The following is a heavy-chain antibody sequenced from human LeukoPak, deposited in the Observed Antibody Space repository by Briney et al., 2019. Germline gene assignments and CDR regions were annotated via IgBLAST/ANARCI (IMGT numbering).Heavy chain of an antibody. CDR3: ARLSYPIAGRAPFDY. Sequence: GGSLRLSCAASGFTFSSYWMSWVRQAPGKGLEWVANIKQDGSEKYYVDSVKGRFTISRDNAKNSLYLQMNSLRAEDTAVYYCARLSYPIAGRAPFDYWGQGTLVTVSS. D-gene: IGHD6-13*01. V-gene: IGHV3-7*01. J-gene: IGHJ4*02. CDR2: IKQDGSEK. CDR1: GFTFSSYW.